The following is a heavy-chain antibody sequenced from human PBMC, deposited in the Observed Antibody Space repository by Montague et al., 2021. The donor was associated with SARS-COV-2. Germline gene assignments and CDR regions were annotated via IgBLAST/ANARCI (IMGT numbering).Heavy chain of an antibody. CDR3: ARNRGWGSRGAGYIDL. V-gene: IGHV4-31*03. J-gene: IGHJ2*01. CDR2: IYYTGST. CDR1: GGSISGDNYY. Sequence: TLSLTCTVSGGSISGDNYYWTWIRQHPGKGLDWIAYIYYTGSTYYNPSLQSRLRTSLDTSKNQFSLTLTSVTAADTAIYYCARNRGWGSRGAGYIDLWGRGTLVTVSS. D-gene: IGHD7-27*01.